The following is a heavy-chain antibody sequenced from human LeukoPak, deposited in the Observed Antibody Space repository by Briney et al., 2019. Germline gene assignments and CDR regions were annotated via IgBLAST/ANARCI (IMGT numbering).Heavy chain of an antibody. Sequence: GGSLTLSCAGSGFPFRLHAMHWVRQAPGKGLEWVSYIDADSDDILYADSVKGRFTISRDIAKNSLYLQMNSLRAEDTAVYFCARVSYGSGSYYNSYWGQGTLVTVSS. J-gene: IGHJ4*02. CDR3: ARVSYGSGSYYNSY. V-gene: IGHV3-21*05. CDR2: IDADSDDI. CDR1: GFPFRLHA. D-gene: IGHD3-10*01.